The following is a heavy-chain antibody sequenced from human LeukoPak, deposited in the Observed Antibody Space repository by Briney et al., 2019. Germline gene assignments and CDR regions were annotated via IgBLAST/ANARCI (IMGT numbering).Heavy chain of an antibody. V-gene: IGHV1-2*02. J-gene: IGHJ4*02. D-gene: IGHD3-3*01. CDR2: INPNSGGT. CDR3: ARKKPGYYDFWSGYSVDFDY. Sequence: GASVKVSCKASGYTFTGYYMHWVRQAPGQGLEWMGWINPNSGGTNYAQKFQGRVTMTRNTSISTAYMELSSLRSEDTAVYYRARKKPGYYDFWSGYSVDFDYWGQGTLVTVSS. CDR1: GYTFTGYY.